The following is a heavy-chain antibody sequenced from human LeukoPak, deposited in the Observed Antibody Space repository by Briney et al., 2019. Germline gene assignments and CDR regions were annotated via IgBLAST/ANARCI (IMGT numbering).Heavy chain of an antibody. Sequence: SVKVSCKASGGTFSSYTISWVRQAPGQGLEWMGRIIPILGIANYAQKFQGRVTITADKSTSTAYMELSSLRSGDTAVYYCARGLCSSTSCYLSWFDPWGQGTLVTVSS. D-gene: IGHD2-2*01. CDR2: IIPILGIA. CDR1: GGTFSSYT. CDR3: ARGLCSSTSCYLSWFDP. J-gene: IGHJ5*02. V-gene: IGHV1-69*02.